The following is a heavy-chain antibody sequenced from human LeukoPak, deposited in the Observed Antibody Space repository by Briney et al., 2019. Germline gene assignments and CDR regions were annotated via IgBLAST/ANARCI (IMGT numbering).Heavy chain of an antibody. CDR3: ARVGGNTVSHY. J-gene: IGHJ4*02. CDR2: IHYSGST. Sequence: SETLSLTCTVSGGSISSGGYYWSWIRQHPGKGLEWIGYIHYSGSTYYNPSLKSRVTISVDTSKNQFSLKLSSVTAADTAVYYCARVGGNTVSHYWGQGTLVTVSS. CDR1: GGSISSGGYY. D-gene: IGHD4-11*01. V-gene: IGHV4-31*03.